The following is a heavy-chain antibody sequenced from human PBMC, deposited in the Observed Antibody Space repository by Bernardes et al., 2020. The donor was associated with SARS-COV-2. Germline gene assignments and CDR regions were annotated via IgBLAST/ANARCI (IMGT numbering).Heavy chain of an antibody. D-gene: IGHD3-10*01. CDR2: MYSGGST. CDR3: ASVMATWDRGLFSNTYYFYGMDV. CDR1: GLTLSDNY. Sequence: GSLSPSSAASGLTLSDNYMPWVRPAPGKGLEWVALMYSGGSTYYADSVKGRFTVSRDNSKNTLYLQMNSLRAEDTAVYYCASVMATWDRGLFSNTYYFYGMDVWGQGTTVTVSS. J-gene: IGHJ6*02. V-gene: IGHV3-66*01.